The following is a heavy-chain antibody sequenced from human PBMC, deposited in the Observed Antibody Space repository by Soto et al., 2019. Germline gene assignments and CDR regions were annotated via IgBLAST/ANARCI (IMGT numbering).Heavy chain of an antibody. Sequence: GGSLRLSCAASGFTFSSYAMSWVRQAPGKGLEWVSAISGSGGSTYYADSVKGRFTISRDNSKNTLYLQMNSLRAEDTAVYYCAKDRAPYSYGLDAFDIWGQGTMVTVSS. CDR3: AKDRAPYSYGLDAFDI. CDR1: GFTFSSYA. J-gene: IGHJ3*02. CDR2: ISGSGGST. D-gene: IGHD5-18*01. V-gene: IGHV3-23*01.